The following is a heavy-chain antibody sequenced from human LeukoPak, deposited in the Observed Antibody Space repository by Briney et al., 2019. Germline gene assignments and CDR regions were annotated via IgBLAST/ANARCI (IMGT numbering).Heavy chain of an antibody. Sequence: GGSLRLSCAASGFTFDDYGMSWVRQAPGKGLVWVSRINSDGSSTSYADSVKGRFTISRDNAKNTLYLQMNSLRAEDTAVYYCARGASYDFWSGYYYYYGMDVWGQGTTVTVSS. CDR3: ARGASYDFWSGYYYYYGMDV. V-gene: IGHV3-74*01. J-gene: IGHJ6*02. CDR2: INSDGSST. CDR1: GFTFDDYG. D-gene: IGHD3-3*01.